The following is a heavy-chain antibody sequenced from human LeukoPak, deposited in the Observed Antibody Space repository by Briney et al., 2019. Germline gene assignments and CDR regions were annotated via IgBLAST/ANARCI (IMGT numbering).Heavy chain of an antibody. CDR2: VYYSGST. CDR1: GGAISSSSYY. CDR3: ARRARVYSSSWYHYYDAFDI. J-gene: IGHJ3*02. Sequence: SETLYLTCTVSGGAISSSSYYWRWIRQPPGKGLVWVGCVYYSGSTYYNPSLKSRVTISVDTSKNQFSLKLSSVTAADTAVYYCARRARVYSSSWYHYYDAFDIWGQGTMVNVSS. D-gene: IGHD6-13*01. V-gene: IGHV4-39*01.